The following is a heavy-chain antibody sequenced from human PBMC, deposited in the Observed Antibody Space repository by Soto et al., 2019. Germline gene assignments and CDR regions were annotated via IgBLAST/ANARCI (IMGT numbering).Heavy chain of an antibody. D-gene: IGHD3-3*01. CDR2: NYYGGST. CDR1: GGSIRSGDYY. J-gene: IGHJ4*02. CDR3: ARLVNDFWSGYYFLFDY. V-gene: IGHV4-30-4*01. Sequence: SETLSLTCTVSGGSIRSGDYYWSWLRQPPGKGLEWIGYNYYGGSTYYNPSLMSRVTMSVDPSKNQFSLKLTSVTAADTAVYYCARLVNDFWSGYYFLFDYWGQGTLVTVSS.